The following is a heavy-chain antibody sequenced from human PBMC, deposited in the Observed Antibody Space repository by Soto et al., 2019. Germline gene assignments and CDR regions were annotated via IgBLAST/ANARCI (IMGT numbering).Heavy chain of an antibody. CDR1: GYAFSHYG. Sequence: ASVKVSCKAFGYAFSHYGITWVRQAPGQGLEWMGWIGPYNGKTNYPQKLQGRVTMTTDTSTGTAYMELRSLRSDDTAVYFCVRDLDGSGSYYTDYWGQGTPVTVSS. J-gene: IGHJ4*02. CDR3: VRDLDGSGSYYTDY. V-gene: IGHV1-18*01. D-gene: IGHD3-10*01. CDR2: IGPYNGKT.